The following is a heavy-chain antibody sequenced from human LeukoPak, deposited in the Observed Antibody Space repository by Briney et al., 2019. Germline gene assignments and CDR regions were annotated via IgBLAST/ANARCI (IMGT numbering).Heavy chain of an antibody. CDR3: AKDHARDFWSGYYAFDI. Sequence: GGSLRLSCAASEFTFDDYAMPWVRQAPGKGLEWVSGISWNSGSIGYADSVKGRFTISRDNAKNSLYLQMNSLRAEDMALYYCAKDHARDFWSGYYAFDIWGQGTMVTVSS. V-gene: IGHV3-9*03. J-gene: IGHJ3*02. CDR1: EFTFDDYA. CDR2: ISWNSGSI. D-gene: IGHD3-3*01.